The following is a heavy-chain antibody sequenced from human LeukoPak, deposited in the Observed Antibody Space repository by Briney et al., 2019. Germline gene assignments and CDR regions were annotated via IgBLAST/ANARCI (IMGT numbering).Heavy chain of an antibody. Sequence: GGSLRLSCAASGFTFSSYGMHWVRQAPGKGLEWVAFIRYDGSNKYYADSVKGRFTISRDNSKSTLYLQMNSLRAEDTAVYYCAKADSSSHLGPHWGQGTLVTVSS. CDR1: GFTFSSYG. D-gene: IGHD6-6*01. J-gene: IGHJ4*02. V-gene: IGHV3-30*02. CDR3: AKADSSSHLGPH. CDR2: IRYDGSNK.